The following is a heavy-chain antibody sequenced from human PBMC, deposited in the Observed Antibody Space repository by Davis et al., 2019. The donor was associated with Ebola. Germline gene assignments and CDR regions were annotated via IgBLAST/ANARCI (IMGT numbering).Heavy chain of an antibody. Sequence: MPSETLSLTCTVSGGSISGYYWSWIRQPPGKGLEYIGYIYYTGSTKYSPSLNSRVTISVETSTNQFSLKLRSVTAADTAVYFCASQHPSMVAFDYWGRGTLVTVSS. CDR1: GGSISGYY. CDR3: ASQHPSMVAFDY. D-gene: IGHD5-12*01. V-gene: IGHV4-59*01. CDR2: IYYTGST. J-gene: IGHJ4*02.